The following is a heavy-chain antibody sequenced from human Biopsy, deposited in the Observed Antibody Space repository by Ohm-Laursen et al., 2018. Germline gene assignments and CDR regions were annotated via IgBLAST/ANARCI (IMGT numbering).Heavy chain of an antibody. CDR3: ARRPYGGTRYWYFDL. CDR1: GGSFSDYY. J-gene: IGHJ2*01. CDR2: IYYSGTT. Sequence: SQTLSLTCAVYGGSFSDYYWTWIRQHPGKGLEWIGYIYYSGTTYYNPSLKSLVTISVDTSKNQFSLKLNSVTAADTAVYYWARRPYGGTRYWYFDLWGRGTLVTVSS. V-gene: IGHV4-31*01. D-gene: IGHD4-23*01.